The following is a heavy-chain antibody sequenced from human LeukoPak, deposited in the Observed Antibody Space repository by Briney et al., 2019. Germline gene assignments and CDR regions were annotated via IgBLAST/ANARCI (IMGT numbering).Heavy chain of an antibody. Sequence: SETLSLTCTVSGGSISSYYWGWVRQPPGKGLEWVGQIYYRGTPNYNPSPGGRVTISIDTSKNQFSLKLNSVTAADTAIYYCAAESERWLLRSWGQGTLVTVSS. V-gene: IGHV4-59*03. J-gene: IGHJ4*02. CDR2: IYYRGTP. CDR3: AAESERWLLRS. D-gene: IGHD6-19*01. CDR1: GGSISSYY.